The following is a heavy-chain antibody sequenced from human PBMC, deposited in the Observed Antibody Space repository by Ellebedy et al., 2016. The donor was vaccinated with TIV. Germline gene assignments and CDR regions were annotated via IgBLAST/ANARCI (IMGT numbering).Heavy chain of an antibody. CDR2: LTTGGVT. J-gene: IGHJ4*02. D-gene: IGHD4-11*01. Sequence: GESLKISCVVSGFTFSTYAMRWFRQAPGKGLEWVSALTTGGVTFYADSVKGRFTISRDSSKNTLYLQMNSLRAEDTAVYYCAKGVSVDYRPFDYWGQGTLVTVSS. CDR1: GFTFSTYA. CDR3: AKGVSVDYRPFDY. V-gene: IGHV3-23*01.